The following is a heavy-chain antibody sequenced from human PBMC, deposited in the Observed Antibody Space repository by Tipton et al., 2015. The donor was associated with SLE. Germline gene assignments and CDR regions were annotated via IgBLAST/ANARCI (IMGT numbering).Heavy chain of an antibody. CDR2: IRTRSEAR. Sequence: SLRLSCAASGFAFGDYYMSWIRQAPGKGLEWISYIRTRSEARSYADSVKGRFTVSRDNGKNSLYLEMNSLRAEDTAVYYCAREGDWNYVGPFDYWGQGTLVTVSS. V-gene: IGHV3-11*04. CDR1: GFAFGDYY. J-gene: IGHJ4*02. CDR3: AREGDWNYVGPFDY. D-gene: IGHD1-7*01.